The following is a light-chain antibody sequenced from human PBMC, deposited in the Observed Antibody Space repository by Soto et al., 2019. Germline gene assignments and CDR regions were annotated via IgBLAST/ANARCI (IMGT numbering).Light chain of an antibody. CDR2: DAS. CDR3: QQYGSSGT. V-gene: IGKV3-11*01. CDR1: QSVKTV. Sequence: VLPPAPATLSFSPVEKANLSCRASQSVKTVLVWYQQRPGQPPRLLIQDASHRAAGIPARFSGSGFGTDFTLTISSLEPEDAAVYDCQQYGSSGTCGQGTKV. J-gene: IGKJ1*01.